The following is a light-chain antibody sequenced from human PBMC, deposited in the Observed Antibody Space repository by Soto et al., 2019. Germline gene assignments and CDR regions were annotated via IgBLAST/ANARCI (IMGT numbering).Light chain of an antibody. CDR2: DAS. J-gene: IGKJ3*01. Sequence: EIVLTQSPATLSLSPGERATLSCRASQSVSSYLAWYQQKPGQAPRLLIYDASNRATGIPARFSGSGSGTDFTPTISSLEPEDFAGYYYQQRINWPPTTLAPGTKLDIK. CDR3: QQRINWPPTT. V-gene: IGKV3-11*01. CDR1: QSVSSY.